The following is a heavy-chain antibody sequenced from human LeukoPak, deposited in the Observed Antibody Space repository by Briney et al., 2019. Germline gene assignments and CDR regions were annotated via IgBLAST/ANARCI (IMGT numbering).Heavy chain of an antibody. V-gene: IGHV1-18*01. CDR3: ARVRVVVVAAKAGWFDP. CDR2: ISAYNGNT. CDR1: GYTFTSYG. Sequence: ASVKVSCKASGYTFTSYGISWVRQAPGQGLEWMGWISAYNGNTNYAQKLQGRVTMTTDTSTSTAYMELRSLRSDDTAVYYCARVRVVVVAAKAGWFDPWGQGTLVTVSS. J-gene: IGHJ5*02. D-gene: IGHD2-15*01.